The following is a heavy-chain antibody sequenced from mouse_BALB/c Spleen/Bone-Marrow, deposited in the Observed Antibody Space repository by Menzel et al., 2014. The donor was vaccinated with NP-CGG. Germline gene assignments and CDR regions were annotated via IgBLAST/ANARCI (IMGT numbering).Heavy chain of an antibody. CDR3: ARHPIYYYGSSWGNYAMDY. CDR1: GFTFSSYT. V-gene: IGHV5-12-2*01. Sequence: EVMLVESGGGLVQPGGSPKLSCAASGFTFSSYTMSWVRQTPEKRLEWVAYISNGGGSTHYPDTVKGRFTISRDNAKNTLYLQMSSLKSEDTAMYYCARHPIYYYGSSWGNYAMDYWGQGTSVTVSS. D-gene: IGHD1-1*01. CDR2: ISNGGGST. J-gene: IGHJ4*01.